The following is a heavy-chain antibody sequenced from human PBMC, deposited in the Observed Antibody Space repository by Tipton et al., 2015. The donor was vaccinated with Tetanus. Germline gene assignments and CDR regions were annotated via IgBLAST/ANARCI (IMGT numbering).Heavy chain of an antibody. J-gene: IGHJ5*02. CDR1: GGAFSGYY. Sequence: TLSLTCAVNGGAFSGYYWTWIRQSPGKGLEWIGEINHSGTSNHNPSLKSRVTTSVDKSKNHFFLQLSSVTAADTAVYYCARGRLTYYYGSGSRGWFDPWGQGTPVTVSS. CDR3: ARGRLTYYYGSGSRGWFDP. D-gene: IGHD3-10*01. CDR2: INHSGTS. V-gene: IGHV4-34*01.